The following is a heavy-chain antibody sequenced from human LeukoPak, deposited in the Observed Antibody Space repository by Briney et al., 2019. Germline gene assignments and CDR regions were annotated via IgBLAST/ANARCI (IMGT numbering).Heavy chain of an antibody. CDR2: ISGSGVST. CDR1: GFTFSSYA. D-gene: IGHD4-17*01. V-gene: IGHV3-23*01. J-gene: IGHJ2*01. CDR3: AKEDYGDIYWYFDL. Sequence: GGSLRLSCAVSGFTFSSYAMSWVRQAPGKGLEWVSAISGSGVSTYYADSVKGRFTISRDNSKNTLFLQVNSLRAEDTAVYYCAKEDYGDIYWYFDLWGRGTLVTVSS.